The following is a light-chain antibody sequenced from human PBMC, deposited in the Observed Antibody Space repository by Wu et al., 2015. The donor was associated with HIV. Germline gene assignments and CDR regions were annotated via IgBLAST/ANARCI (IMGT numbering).Light chain of an antibody. CDR3: QQYDSSPT. CDR1: QSVSSNY. CDR2: DAS. J-gene: IGKJ4*01. V-gene: IGKV3-20*01. Sequence: EIVLTQSPGTMSLSPGERATLSCRASQSVSSNYLAWYQHKPGQAPRLLIYDASSRATGIPDRFSGSGSGTDFSLTISRLEPGDFAVYYCQQYDSSPTFGGGTKVEIK.